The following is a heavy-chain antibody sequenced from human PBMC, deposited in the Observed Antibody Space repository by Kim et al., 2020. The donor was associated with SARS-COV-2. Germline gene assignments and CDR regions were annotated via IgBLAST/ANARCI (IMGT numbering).Heavy chain of an antibody. J-gene: IGHJ4*02. CDR1: GGSISSSSYY. D-gene: IGHD3-3*01. CDR3: ASAPYMGFWSGFDY. CDR2: IYYSGST. V-gene: IGHV4-39*01. Sequence: ETLSLTCTVSGGSISSSSYYWGWIRQPPGKGLEWIGSIYYSGSTYYNPSLKSRVTISVDTSKNQFSLKLSSVTAADTAVYYCASAPYMGFWSGFDYWGQGTRVTVSS.